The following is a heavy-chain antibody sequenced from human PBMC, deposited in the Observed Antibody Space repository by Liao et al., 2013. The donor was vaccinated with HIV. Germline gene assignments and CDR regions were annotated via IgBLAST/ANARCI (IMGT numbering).Heavy chain of an antibody. V-gene: IGHV4-34*01. D-gene: IGHD3-3*01. CDR3: ARSKWYSDFWSGYSTFDY. CDR2: VNHSGNT. Sequence: QVQLQQWGAGLLKPSETLSLSCAVYGGSFSGYYWSWIRQPPGKGLEWIGEVNHSGNTNYNTSLKSRVGISVDTSKNQFSLKLSSVTAADTAVYYCARSKWYSDFWSGYSTFDYWGQGILVIVSP. CDR1: GGSFSGYY. J-gene: IGHJ4*02.